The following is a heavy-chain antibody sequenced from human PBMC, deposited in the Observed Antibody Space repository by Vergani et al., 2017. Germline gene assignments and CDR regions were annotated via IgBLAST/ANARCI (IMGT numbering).Heavy chain of an antibody. D-gene: IGHD2-8*01. CDR2: IGSSGPYI. V-gene: IGHV3-21*06. Sequence: VHLVESGGGLVKPGGSLRLSCAASGFTFSDFSMSWARQAPGKGLEWVAFIGSSGPYINYADSVKGRFIISRDNTNNSLFLQLRSLRAEDAAVYYCARDCTSGGCPDNYGMDVWGQGATVTVSS. J-gene: IGHJ6*02. CDR1: GFTFSDFS. CDR3: ARDCTSGGCPDNYGMDV.